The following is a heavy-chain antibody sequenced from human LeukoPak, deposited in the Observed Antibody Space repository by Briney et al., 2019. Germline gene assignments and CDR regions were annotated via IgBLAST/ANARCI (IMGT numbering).Heavy chain of an antibody. V-gene: IGHV1-46*01. Sequence: ASVKVSCKASGYTFTSYYMHWVRQAPGQGLEWMGIINPSGGSTSYAQKFQGRVTMTRDMSTSTVYMELSSLRSEDTAVYYCARARRRDYVWGSYRYYYFDYWGQGTLVTVSS. D-gene: IGHD3-16*02. CDR3: ARARRRDYVWGSYRYYYFDY. CDR2: INPSGGST. J-gene: IGHJ4*02. CDR1: GYTFTSYY.